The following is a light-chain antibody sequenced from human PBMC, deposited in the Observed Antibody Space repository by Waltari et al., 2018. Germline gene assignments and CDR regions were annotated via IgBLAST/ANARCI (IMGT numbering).Light chain of an antibody. Sequence: QSALTQPRSVSGSPGQSVTVSCTGTSSAIGDYDCVSWYQHRPGKAPKLLSYDVSKRPSGVPDRFSASKSGNTASLTISGLQAEDEADYYCYSYAGSHEFGGGTKLTVL. CDR1: SSAIGDYDC. V-gene: IGLV2-11*01. J-gene: IGLJ2*01. CDR2: DVS. CDR3: YSYAGSHE.